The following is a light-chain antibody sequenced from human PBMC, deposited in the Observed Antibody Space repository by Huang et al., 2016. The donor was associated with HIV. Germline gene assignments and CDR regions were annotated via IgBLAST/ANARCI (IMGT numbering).Light chain of an antibody. CDR3: QQYNSSPRT. J-gene: IGKJ2*02. Sequence: EIVLTQSPGTLSLSPGERATLPCRASKRVSSSYLAWYQQKPGQAPRLLIYGTSSRATGIPDRFSGSGSGTDFTLTISRLEPEDCAVYYCQQYNSSPRTFGQGTKLEI. CDR2: GTS. CDR1: KRVSSSY. V-gene: IGKV3-20*01.